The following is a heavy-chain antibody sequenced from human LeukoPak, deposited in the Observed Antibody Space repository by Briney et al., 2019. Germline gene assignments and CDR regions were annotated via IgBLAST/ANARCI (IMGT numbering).Heavy chain of an antibody. V-gene: IGHV3-23*01. CDR1: GFTFSSYA. CDR3: AKHGEAYGDSRTDY. D-gene: IGHD4-17*01. CDR2: ISGSGGST. Sequence: PGGSLRLSCAASGFTFSSYAMSWVRQAPGKGLEWVSAISGSGGSTYNADSVKGRFTISRDKSKNTLYLQMNSLRAEDTAVYYCAKHGEAYGDSRTDYWGQGTLVTVSS. J-gene: IGHJ4*02.